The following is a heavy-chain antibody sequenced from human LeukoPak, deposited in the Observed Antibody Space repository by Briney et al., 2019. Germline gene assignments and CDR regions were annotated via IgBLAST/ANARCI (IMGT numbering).Heavy chain of an antibody. CDR2: FSCSGGST. CDR3: AKGGYSNGRYYYYYMDV. V-gene: IGHV3-23*01. CDR1: GFTFSSYA. Sequence: GGSLRLSCAASGFTFSSYAMSWVRQAPGKGLEWVSAFSCSGGSTYYADSVKGRFTISRDNSKHTLYLQMNSLRAEDTAVYYCAKGGYSNGRYYYYYMDVWGEGTTVTVSS. D-gene: IGHD5-18*01. J-gene: IGHJ6*03.